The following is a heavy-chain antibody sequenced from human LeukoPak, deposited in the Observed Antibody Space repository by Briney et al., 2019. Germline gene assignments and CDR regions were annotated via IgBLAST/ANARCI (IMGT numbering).Heavy chain of an antibody. CDR1: GFTFSSYG. CDR3: AKVHDFWSGYELYYYYMDV. CDR2: IRYDGSNK. V-gene: IGHV3-30*02. D-gene: IGHD3-3*01. Sequence: PGGSLRLSCAASGFTFSSYGMHWVRQAPGKGLEWVAFIRYDGSNKYYADSVKGRFTISRDNSKNTLYLQMNSLRAEDTVVYYCAKVHDFWSGYELYYYYMDVWGKGTTVTVSS. J-gene: IGHJ6*03.